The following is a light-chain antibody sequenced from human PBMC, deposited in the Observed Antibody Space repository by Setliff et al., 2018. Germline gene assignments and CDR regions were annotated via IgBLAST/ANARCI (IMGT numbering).Light chain of an antibody. Sequence: QCALTQPPSASGSPGQSVTISCTGTNSDVGGYNYVSWYQQYPGKAPKLMIYEVTKRPSGVPDRFSGSKSGNTASLTVSGLQAEDEADYYCSSYAGSNNPYVFGTGTKVTVL. V-gene: IGLV2-8*01. CDR3: SSYAGSNNPYV. J-gene: IGLJ1*01. CDR1: NSDVGGYNY. CDR2: EVT.